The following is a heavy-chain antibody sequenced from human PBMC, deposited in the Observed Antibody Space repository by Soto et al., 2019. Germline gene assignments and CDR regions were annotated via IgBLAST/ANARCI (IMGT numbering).Heavy chain of an antibody. D-gene: IGHD6-6*01. Sequence: QVQLVQSGAEVKKPGASVKISCKASGYTFTRYTMNWVRQAPGQRLEWMGWINPDNGNTKSSQKFQDRVIITRDTSASTAYMDLSSLRSKDTAVYYCATSIATGQLDPWGQGTLVTVSS. CDR2: INPDNGNT. J-gene: IGHJ5*02. CDR1: GYTFTRYT. V-gene: IGHV1-3*01. CDR3: ATSIATGQLDP.